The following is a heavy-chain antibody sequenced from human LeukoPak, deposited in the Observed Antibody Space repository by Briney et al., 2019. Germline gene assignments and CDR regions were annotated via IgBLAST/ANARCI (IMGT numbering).Heavy chain of an antibody. Sequence: AGSLRLSCAASGFIFSSYWVNSVRQAPGKGLEWVANIKEDGGEKYYADSVKGRFTISRDNAKNSLYLQMNSLRAEDTAVYYCTRIRYAGNSFDYWGQGTLVTVSS. D-gene: IGHD4-23*01. J-gene: IGHJ4*02. V-gene: IGHV3-7*04. CDR2: IKEDGGEK. CDR1: GFIFSSYW. CDR3: TRIRYAGNSFDY.